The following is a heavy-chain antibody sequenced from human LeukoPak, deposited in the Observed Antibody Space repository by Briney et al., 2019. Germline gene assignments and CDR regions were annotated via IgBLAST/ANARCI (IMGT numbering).Heavy chain of an antibody. CDR3: ASSYYYDSSGNYYYYYGMDV. V-gene: IGHV4-59*08. D-gene: IGHD3-22*01. CDR2: IYYSGST. Sequence: SETLSLTCTVSGGSISSYYWSWVRQPPGKGLEWIGYIYYSGSTNYNPSLKSRLTISLDTSKNQSSLKLSTVNAADTAVYYCASSYYYDSSGNYYYYYGMDVWGQGTTVTVSS. J-gene: IGHJ6*02. CDR1: GGSISSYY.